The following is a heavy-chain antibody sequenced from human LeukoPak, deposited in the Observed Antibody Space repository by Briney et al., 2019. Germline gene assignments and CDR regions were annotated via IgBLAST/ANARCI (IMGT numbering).Heavy chain of an antibody. CDR2: IIPILGIA. CDR1: GGTFSSYT. D-gene: IGHD2-15*01. V-gene: IGHV1-69*02. Sequence: GASVKVSCKASGGTFSSYTISWVRQAPGQGLEWMGRIIPILGIANYAQKFQGRDTITADKSTRTAYMELSSLRSEDTAVYYCASRAGYGSGIYDYWGQGTLVTVSS. CDR3: ASRAGYGSGIYDY. J-gene: IGHJ4*02.